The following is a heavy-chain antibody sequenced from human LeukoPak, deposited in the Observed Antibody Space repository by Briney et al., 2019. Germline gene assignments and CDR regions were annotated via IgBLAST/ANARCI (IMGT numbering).Heavy chain of an antibody. D-gene: IGHD5-18*01. CDR3: ARGGYSYGPRGDYFDY. Sequence: ASVKVSCKASGGTFSSYAISWVRQAPGQGLEWMGWINPNSGGTNYAQKFQGRVTMTRYTSISTAYMELSRLRSDDTAVYYCARGGYSYGPRGDYFDYWGQGTLVTVSS. CDR1: GGTFSSYA. J-gene: IGHJ4*02. CDR2: INPNSGGT. V-gene: IGHV1-2*02.